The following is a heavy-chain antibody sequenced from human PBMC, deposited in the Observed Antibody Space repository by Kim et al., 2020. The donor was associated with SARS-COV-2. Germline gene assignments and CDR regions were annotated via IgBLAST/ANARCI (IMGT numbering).Heavy chain of an antibody. V-gene: IGHV1-46*01. J-gene: IGHJ6*03. CDR1: GYTFTSYY. D-gene: IGHD3-9*01. Sequence: ASVKVSCKASGYTFTSYYMHWVRQAPGQGLEWMGIINPSGGSTSYAQKFQGRVTMTRDTSTSTVYMELSSLRSEDTAVYYCARDALYYDILTGFFWDYYYYMDVWGKGTTVTVSS. CDR2: INPSGGST. CDR3: ARDALYYDILTGFFWDYYYYMDV.